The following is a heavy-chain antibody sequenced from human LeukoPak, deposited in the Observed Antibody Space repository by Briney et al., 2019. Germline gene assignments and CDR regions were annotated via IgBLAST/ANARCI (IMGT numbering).Heavy chain of an antibody. V-gene: IGHV1-24*01. Sequence: ASVKVSCKVSGYTLTELSMHWVRQAPGKGPEWMGGFDPEDGETIYAQKFQGRVTMTEDTSTDTAYMELSSLRSEDTAVYYCATRYGVAAADFDYWGQGTLVTVSS. CDR3: ATRYGVAAADFDY. CDR2: FDPEDGET. CDR1: GYTLTELS. D-gene: IGHD6-13*01. J-gene: IGHJ4*02.